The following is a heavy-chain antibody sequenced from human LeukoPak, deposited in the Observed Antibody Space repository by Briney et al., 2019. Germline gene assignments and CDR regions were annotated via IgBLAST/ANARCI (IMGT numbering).Heavy chain of an antibody. CDR2: INPNSGGT. CDR1: GYTFTGYY. CDR3: ARVMEDFWSVPIGYFDY. D-gene: IGHD3-3*01. Sequence: GASVKVSCKASGYTFTGYYIHWVRQAPGQGLEWMGWINPNSGGTNYAQKFQGRVTMTRDTTISTAYMELSRLRSDDTAVYYCARVMEDFWSVPIGYFDYWGQGTRVTVSS. J-gene: IGHJ4*02. V-gene: IGHV1-2*02.